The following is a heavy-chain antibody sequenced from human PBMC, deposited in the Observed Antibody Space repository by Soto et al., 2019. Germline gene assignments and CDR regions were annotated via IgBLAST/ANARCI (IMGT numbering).Heavy chain of an antibody. CDR2: ISAYNGNT. D-gene: IGHD6-13*01. CDR3: ARDAAAGLNDY. CDR1: GYTITSYG. V-gene: IGHV1-18*01. J-gene: IGHJ4*02. Sequence: QVQLVQSGAEVKKPGASVKVSCKASGYTITSYGISWVRQAPEQGLEWMGWISAYNGNTKYVQKFQGRVTMTTDTSTSTAYMELRSLRSDDTAVYYCARDAAAGLNDYWCQGTLVTVSS.